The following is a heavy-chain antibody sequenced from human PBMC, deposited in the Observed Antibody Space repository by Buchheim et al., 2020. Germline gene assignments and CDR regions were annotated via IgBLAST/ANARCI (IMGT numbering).Heavy chain of an antibody. CDR3: ARVDGDSSGYYPDY. J-gene: IGHJ4*02. D-gene: IGHD3-22*01. CDR1: GFTFSSYA. CDR2: ISYDGSNK. Sequence: QVQLVESGGGVVQPGRSLRLSCAASGFTFSSYAMHWVRQAPGKGLEWGAVISYDGSNKYYADSVKGRLTISRDNSKNTLYLQMNSLRAEDTAVYYCARVDGDSSGYYPDYWGQGTL. V-gene: IGHV3-30-3*01.